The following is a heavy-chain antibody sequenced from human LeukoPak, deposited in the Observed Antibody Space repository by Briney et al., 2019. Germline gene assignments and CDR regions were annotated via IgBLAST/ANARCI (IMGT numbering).Heavy chain of an antibody. D-gene: IGHD2-2*01. CDR1: GYTFTSYA. CDR3: ARDIVVVPAANTVGWFDP. Sequence: GASVTVSCKASGYTFTSYAMHWVRQAPGQRLEWMGWINAGNGNTNYAQKLQGRVTMTTDTSTSTAYMELRSLRSDDTAVYYCARDIVVVPAANTVGWFDPWGQGTLVTVSS. V-gene: IGHV1-3*01. J-gene: IGHJ5*02. CDR2: INAGNGNT.